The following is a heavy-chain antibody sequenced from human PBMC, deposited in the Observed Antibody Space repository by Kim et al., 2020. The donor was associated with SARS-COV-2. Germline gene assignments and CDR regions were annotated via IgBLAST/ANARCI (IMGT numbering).Heavy chain of an antibody. D-gene: IGHD3-16*01. J-gene: IGHJ4*02. CDR3: ARDEITTPNYDFDY. V-gene: IGHV1-46*01. Sequence: AQKVQGRISFTRDTSAGTVYMDLSSLRSEDTAFYYCARDEITTPNYDFDYWGQGTLVTVSS.